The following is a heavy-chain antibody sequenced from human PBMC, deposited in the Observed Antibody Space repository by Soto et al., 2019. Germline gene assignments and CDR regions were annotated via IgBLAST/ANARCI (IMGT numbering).Heavy chain of an antibody. CDR1: GYTFTSYG. CDR2: SSAYNGNT. D-gene: IGHD2-8*01. CDR3: ARGGKYCTPGVCSFYGMDV. Sequence: QVQLVQSGAEVKKPGASVKLSCKASGYTFTSYGISWVRQAPGQGLEWMGWSSAYNGNTNYAQKLQGRVTMTTDTSTSTDYMELRSLRSDDTAVYYCARGGKYCTPGVCSFYGMDVWGKGTTVTVSS. J-gene: IGHJ6*04. V-gene: IGHV1-18*01.